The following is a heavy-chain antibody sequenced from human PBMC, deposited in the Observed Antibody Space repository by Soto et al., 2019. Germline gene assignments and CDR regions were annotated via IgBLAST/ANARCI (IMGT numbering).Heavy chain of an antibody. CDR2: INGDGSST. CDR1: GFTFRRYW. V-gene: IGHV3-74*01. Sequence: EVQLVESGGGLVQPGGSLRLSCAASGFTFRRYWMHWVRQASGKGLVWVSRINGDGSSTSYADSVKGRFTISRVNAKNTLYLQMNSLRAEDTAVYYCVSLVERSDIAFDIWGQGTMVTVSS. CDR3: VSLVERSDIAFDI. D-gene: IGHD6-6*01. J-gene: IGHJ3*02.